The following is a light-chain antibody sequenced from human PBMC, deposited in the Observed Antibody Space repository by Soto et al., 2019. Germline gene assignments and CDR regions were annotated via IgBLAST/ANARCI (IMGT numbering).Light chain of an antibody. CDR2: DAS. CDR3: QQYNLDPYT. Sequence: DIQMTQSPSTLSASVGDRVIVTCRASQSIVNWLAWYQQKPGKAPKVLISDASKLESGVPSRFSGVGSGTEFTLTISSLQPDDSATYFCQQYNLDPYTFGQGTKLEIK. V-gene: IGKV1-5*01. CDR1: QSIVNW. J-gene: IGKJ2*01.